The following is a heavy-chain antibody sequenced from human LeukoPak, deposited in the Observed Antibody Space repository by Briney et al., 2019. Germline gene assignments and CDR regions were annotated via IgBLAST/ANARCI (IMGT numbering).Heavy chain of an antibody. CDR2: INPNSGGT. CDR1: GYTFTGYY. Sequence: ASVKVSCKASGYTFTGYYMHWVRQAPGQGLEWMGWINPNSGGTNYAQKFQGRVTTTRDTSISTAYMELSRLRSDDTAVYYCARALCSGGSCYYYYYGMDVWGQGTTVTVSS. J-gene: IGHJ6*02. V-gene: IGHV1-2*02. D-gene: IGHD2-15*01. CDR3: ARALCSGGSCYYYYYGMDV.